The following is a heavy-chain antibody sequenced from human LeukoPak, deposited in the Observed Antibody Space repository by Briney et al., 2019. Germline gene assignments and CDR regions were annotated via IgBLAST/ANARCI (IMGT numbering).Heavy chain of an antibody. CDR3: ARGSGYMIGNSFDY. Sequence: PSETLSLTCTVSGGSISSYYWSWIRQPPGKGLEWIGYIYYSGSTNYNPSLKSRVTMSVDTSKNQFSLRLSSVTAADTAVYYCARGSGYMIGNSFDYGAKGPRVTVSS. CDR2: IYYSGST. V-gene: IGHV4-59*01. CDR1: GGSISSYY. D-gene: IGHD3-22*01. J-gene: IGHJ4*02.